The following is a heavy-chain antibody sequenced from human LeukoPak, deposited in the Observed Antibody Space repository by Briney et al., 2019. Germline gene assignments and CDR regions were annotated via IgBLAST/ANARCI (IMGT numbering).Heavy chain of an antibody. D-gene: IGHD1-26*01. J-gene: IGHJ4*02. V-gene: IGHV5-51*01. CDR1: GYSFTSYW. CDR2: IYPGDSDA. CDR3: AIPRIVGAESFDY. Sequence: GESLKISCKGSGYSFTSYWIGWVRQMPGKGLEWMGIIYPGDSDARYSPSFQGQVTISADKSISTAYLQWSSLKASDTAMYYCAIPRIVGAESFDYWGQGTLVTVSS.